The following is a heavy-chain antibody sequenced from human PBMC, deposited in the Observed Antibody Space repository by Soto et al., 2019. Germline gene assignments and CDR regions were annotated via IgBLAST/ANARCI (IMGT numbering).Heavy chain of an antibody. V-gene: IGHV3-30-3*01. CDR1: GFTFSSYA. J-gene: IGHJ6*02. CDR2: ISYDGGNK. D-gene: IGHD6-6*01. CDR3: ARDLVGAARPRYYYYYYGMDV. Sequence: LRLSCAASGFTFSSYAMHWVRRAPGKGLEWVAVISYDGGNKYYADSVKGRFTISRDKSKNTLYLQMNSLRAEDTAVYYCARDLVGAARPRYYYYYYGMDVWGQGTTVTVSS.